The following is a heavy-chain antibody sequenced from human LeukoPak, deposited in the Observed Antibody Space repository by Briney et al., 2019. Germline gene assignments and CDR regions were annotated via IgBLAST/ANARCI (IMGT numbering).Heavy chain of an antibody. D-gene: IGHD4-11*01. CDR3: ARLSKRAVYDY. V-gene: IGHV4-39*01. Sequence: SETLSLTCTVSGGSISSSSYYWGWIRQPPGKGLEWIGSIYYSGSAYYNPSLKSRVTISVDTSKNQFSLKLSSVTAADTAVYYCARLSKRAVYDYWGQGTLVTVSS. CDR1: GGSISSSSYY. CDR2: IYYSGSA. J-gene: IGHJ4*02.